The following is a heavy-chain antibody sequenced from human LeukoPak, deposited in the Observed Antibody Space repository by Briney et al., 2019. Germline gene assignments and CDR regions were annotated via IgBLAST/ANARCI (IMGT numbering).Heavy chain of an antibody. V-gene: IGHV4-4*07. CDR2: IYSTGRS. CDR1: GGSISNYF. D-gene: IGHD6-13*01. CDR3: ARIGAAGTRYYFDY. Sequence: SETLSLTCTVSGGSISNYFWSWVRQPAGKGLEWIGRIYSTGRSDYNPSLKSRITMSVDTSKNQFSLKLSSVTAADTAVYYCARIGAAGTRYYFDYWSQGTLVTVSS. J-gene: IGHJ4*02.